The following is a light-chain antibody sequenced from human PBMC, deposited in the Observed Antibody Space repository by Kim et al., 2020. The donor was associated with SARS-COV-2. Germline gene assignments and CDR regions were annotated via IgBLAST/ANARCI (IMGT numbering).Light chain of an antibody. Sequence: SYELTQPLSVSVSPGQTASITCSGDKLGDKYACWYQQKPGQSPVLVIYQDSKRPSGIPERFSGSNSGNTATLTISGTQAMDEADYYCQAWDSSTVNWVFGGGTQLTVL. J-gene: IGLJ3*02. CDR2: QDS. CDR3: QAWDSSTVNWV. CDR1: KLGDKY. V-gene: IGLV3-1*01.